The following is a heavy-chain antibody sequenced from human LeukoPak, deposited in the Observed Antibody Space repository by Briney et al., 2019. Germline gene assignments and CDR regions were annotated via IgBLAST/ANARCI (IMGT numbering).Heavy chain of an antibody. J-gene: IGHJ6*02. V-gene: IGHV1-46*01. CDR3: ARGQDYDFWSGYYKETYYYYYYGMDV. Sequence: GASVTVSCTASGYTFTIYYMHWVRQAPGQGLEWMGIINPSGGSTSYAQKFQGRVTMTRDTSTSTVYMELSSLRSEDTAVYYCARGQDYDFWSGYYKETYYYYYYGMDVWGQGTTVTVSS. CDR2: INPSGGST. D-gene: IGHD3-3*01. CDR1: GYTFTIYY.